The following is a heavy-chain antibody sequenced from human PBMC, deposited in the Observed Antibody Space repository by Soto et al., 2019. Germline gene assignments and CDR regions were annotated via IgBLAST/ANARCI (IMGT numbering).Heavy chain of an antibody. D-gene: IGHD6-6*01. CDR3: AKHWQLAKGPYYYYYGMDV. CDR1: GFTFSSYG. V-gene: IGHV3-33*06. Sequence: PGGSLRLSCAASGFTFSSYGMHWVRQAPGKGLEWVAVIWNDGNGYYYANSVKGRFTISRDNSKNTLYLQMNSLTAEDTAVYYCAKHWQLAKGPYYYYYGMDVWGQGTTVTVSS. CDR2: IWNDGNGY. J-gene: IGHJ6*02.